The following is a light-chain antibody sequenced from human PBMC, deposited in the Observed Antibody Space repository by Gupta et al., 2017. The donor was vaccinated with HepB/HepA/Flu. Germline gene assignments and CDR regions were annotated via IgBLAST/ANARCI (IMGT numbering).Light chain of an antibody. J-gene: IGKJ5*01. CDR2: DAS. V-gene: IGKV1-39*01. CDR1: QSITTF. Sequence: DIQMTQSPSSLSASLGDRVTITCQASQSITTFLVWYQQKPGKAPKLLIYDASSLQSGVPSRFSVSGSGTDFTLTISSLQPEDFATYYCQQTYSTPITFGQGTRLESK. CDR3: QQTYSTPIT.